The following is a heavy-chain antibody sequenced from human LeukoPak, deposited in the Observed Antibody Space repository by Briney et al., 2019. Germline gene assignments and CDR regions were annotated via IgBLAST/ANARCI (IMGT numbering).Heavy chain of an antibody. CDR3: ARLDDSSGYYPYYFDY. CDR2: IYPGHSDT. D-gene: IGHD3-22*01. J-gene: IGHJ4*02. CDR1: GYRFTSYS. Sequence: GECLSIFCKGSGYRFTSYSIGWVSQLPGKGLEWMGIIYPGHSDTRYSPSFQGQVTISADKSISTAYLQWSSLKASDTAMYYCARLDDSSGYYPYYFDYWGQGTLVTVSS. V-gene: IGHV5-51*01.